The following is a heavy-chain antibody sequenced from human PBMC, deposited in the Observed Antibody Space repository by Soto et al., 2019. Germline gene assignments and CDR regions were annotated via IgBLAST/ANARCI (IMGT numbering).Heavy chain of an antibody. J-gene: IGHJ6*02. CDR3: ALCSGGSCYRDGYYYYGMDV. Sequence: SVKVSCKASGGTFSSYAISWVRQAPGQGLEWMGGIIPIFGTANYAQKFQGRVTITADESTSTAYMELSSLRSEDTAVYYCALCSGGSCYRDGYYYYGMDVWGQGTTVTISS. CDR2: IIPIFGTA. D-gene: IGHD2-15*01. V-gene: IGHV1-69*13. CDR1: GGTFSSYA.